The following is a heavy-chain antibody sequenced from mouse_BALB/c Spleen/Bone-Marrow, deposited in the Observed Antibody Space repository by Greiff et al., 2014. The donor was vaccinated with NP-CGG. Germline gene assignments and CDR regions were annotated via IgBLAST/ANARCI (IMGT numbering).Heavy chain of an antibody. CDR1: GYTFTSYT. CDR2: INPSSGYT. V-gene: IGHV1-4*01. CDR3: ARESLYGSNYY. J-gene: IGHJ2*01. Sequence: QVQLQQPGAELARPGASVKMSCKASGYTFTSYTMHWVKQRPGQGLEWIGYINPSSGYTNYNQKFKDKATLTADKSPSTAYMQLSSLTSEDSAVYYCARESLYGSNYYWGQGTTLTVSS. D-gene: IGHD1-1*01.